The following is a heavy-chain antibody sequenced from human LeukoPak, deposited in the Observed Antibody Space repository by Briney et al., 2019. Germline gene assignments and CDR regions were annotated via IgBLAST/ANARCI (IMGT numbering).Heavy chain of an antibody. D-gene: IGHD3-22*01. CDR1: GGSISSSSYY. Sequence: SETPSLTCTVSGGSISSSSYYWGWIRQPPGKGLEWIGSIYYSGSTYYNPSLKSRVTISVDTSKNQFSLKLSSVTAADTAVYYCARGHEELTMIVGIDYWGQGTLVTVSS. V-gene: IGHV4-39*07. J-gene: IGHJ4*02. CDR2: IYYSGST. CDR3: ARGHEELTMIVGIDY.